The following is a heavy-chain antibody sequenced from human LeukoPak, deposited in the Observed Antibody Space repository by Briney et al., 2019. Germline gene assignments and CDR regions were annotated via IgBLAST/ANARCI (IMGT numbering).Heavy chain of an antibody. Sequence: ASVKVSCKASGYTFITYGISWVRQAPGQGLEWMGWISAYNGNTNYAQNFQGRVTMTTDTSTSTAYMELRSLRSDDTAVYYCARDPTARNYYYYYMDVWGKGTTVTVSS. CDR1: GYTFITYG. CDR3: ARDPTARNYYYYYMDV. V-gene: IGHV1-18*01. CDR2: ISAYNGNT. D-gene: IGHD6-6*01. J-gene: IGHJ6*03.